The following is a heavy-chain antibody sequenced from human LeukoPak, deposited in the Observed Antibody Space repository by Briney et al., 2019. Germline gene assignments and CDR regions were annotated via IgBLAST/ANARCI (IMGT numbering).Heavy chain of an antibody. CDR1: GGTFSSYA. J-gene: IGHJ4*02. CDR3: ARDGNYYATFDY. Sequence: SVKVSCKASGGTFSSYAISWVRQAPGQGLVWMGGIIPIFGTANYAQKFQGRVTITADESTSTVYMELSSLRSEDTAVYYCARDGNYYATFDYWGQGTLVTVCS. D-gene: IGHD3-10*01. V-gene: IGHV1-69*13. CDR2: IIPIFGTA.